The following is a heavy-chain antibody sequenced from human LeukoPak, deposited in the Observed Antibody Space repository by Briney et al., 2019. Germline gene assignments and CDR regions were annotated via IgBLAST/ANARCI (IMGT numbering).Heavy chain of an antibody. J-gene: IGHJ6*02. D-gene: IGHD5-18*01. Sequence: GGSLRLSCAASGFTFSSYAMSWVRQAPGKGLEWVSAISGSGGSTYYADSVKGRFTISRDNSKNTLYLQMNSLRAEATAVYYCAKDYTWIQSNPEYYYYYYGMDVWGQGTTVTVSS. V-gene: IGHV3-23*01. CDR3: AKDYTWIQSNPEYYYYYYGMDV. CDR2: ISGSGGST. CDR1: GFTFSSYA.